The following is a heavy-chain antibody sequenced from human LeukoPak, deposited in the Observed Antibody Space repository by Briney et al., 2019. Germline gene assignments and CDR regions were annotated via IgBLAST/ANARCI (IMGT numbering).Heavy chain of an antibody. Sequence: PSETLSLTCAVYGGSLSGYSGSWIRQPPGKGLEWIGELNHSGSTNYNPSLKSRVTISVDTSKNQFSLKLSSVTAADSAFYYCARVPGRPAAVFDYWGQGTLVTVSS. D-gene: IGHD2-2*01. CDR1: GGSLSGYS. CDR3: ARVPGRPAAVFDY. CDR2: LNHSGST. V-gene: IGHV4-34*01. J-gene: IGHJ4*02.